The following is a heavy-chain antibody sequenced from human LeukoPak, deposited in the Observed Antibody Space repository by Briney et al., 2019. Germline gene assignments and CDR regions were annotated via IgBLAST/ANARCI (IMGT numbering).Heavy chain of an antibody. CDR2: IYSGGTT. CDR3: ARDRAEAAAGPYLDY. V-gene: IGHV3-53*01. J-gene: IGHJ4*02. CDR1: GFTVSSNY. D-gene: IGHD6-13*01. Sequence: PGGSLRLSCAASGFTVSSNYMTWVRQAPGKGLEWVSVIYSGGTTFYADAVRGRFTISRDNSKNTVYLQMNSLRAEDTALYYCARDRAEAAAGPYLDYWGQGTLVTVSS.